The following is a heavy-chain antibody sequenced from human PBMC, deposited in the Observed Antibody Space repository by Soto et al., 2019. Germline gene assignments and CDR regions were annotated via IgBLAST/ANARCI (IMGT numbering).Heavy chain of an antibody. D-gene: IGHD6-19*01. CDR3: ARQDSSGWYGNFDY. CDR2: IYYSGST. Sequence: SETLSLTCTVSGGSISSSSYYWGWIRQPPGKGLEWIGSIYYSGSTYYNPSLKSRVTISVDTSKNQFSLKLSSVTAADTAVYYCARQDSSGWYGNFDYWGRGTLVTVSS. V-gene: IGHV4-39*01. CDR1: GGSISSSSYY. J-gene: IGHJ4*02.